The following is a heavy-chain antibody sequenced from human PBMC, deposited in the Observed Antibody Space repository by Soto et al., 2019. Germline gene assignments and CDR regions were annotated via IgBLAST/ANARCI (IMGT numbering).Heavy chain of an antibody. V-gene: IGHV1-46*01. CDR2: INPSGGST. J-gene: IGHJ3*02. D-gene: IGHD3-22*01. Sequence: ASVKVSCKASGYTFTSYYMHWVRQAPGQGLEWMGIINPSGGSTSYAQKFQGRVTMTRDTSTSTVYMELSSLRSEDTAVYYCARAGRITMIVVVLEAFDSWGQGSMVTVSS. CDR3: ARAGRITMIVVVLEAFDS. CDR1: GYTFTSYY.